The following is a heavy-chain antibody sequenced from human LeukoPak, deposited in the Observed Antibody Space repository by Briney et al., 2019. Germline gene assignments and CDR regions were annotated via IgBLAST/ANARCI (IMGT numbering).Heavy chain of an antibody. V-gene: IGHV1-2*02. Sequence: ASVKVSCKASGYTFTGYYMHWVRQAPGQGLEWMGWINPNSGGTNYARKFQGRVTMTRDTSISTAYMELSRLRSDDTAVYYCARVDFWSGYTNYYYYMDVWGKGTTVTVSS. CDR2: INPNSGGT. J-gene: IGHJ6*03. D-gene: IGHD3-3*01. CDR3: ARVDFWSGYTNYYYYMDV. CDR1: GYTFTGYY.